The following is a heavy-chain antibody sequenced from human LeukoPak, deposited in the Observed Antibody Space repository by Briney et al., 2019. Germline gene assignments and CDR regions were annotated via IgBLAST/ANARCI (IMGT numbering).Heavy chain of an antibody. CDR2: ISWNSGSI. CDR1: GFTFDDYA. D-gene: IGHD3-10*01. J-gene: IGHJ3*02. CDR3: AKDRGGLGFGELFSAFDI. V-gene: IGHV3-9*01. Sequence: GGSLRLSCAASGFTFDDYAMHWVRQAPGKGLEWVSGISWNSGSIGYADSVKGRFTISRDNAKNSLYLQMNSLRAEDTALYYCAKDRGGLGFGELFSAFDIWGQGTMVTVPS.